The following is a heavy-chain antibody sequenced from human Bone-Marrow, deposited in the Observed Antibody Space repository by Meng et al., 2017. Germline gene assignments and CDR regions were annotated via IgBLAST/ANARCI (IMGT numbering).Heavy chain of an antibody. J-gene: IGHJ4*02. D-gene: IGHD4-17*01. CDR2: ISSSGSTI. Sequence: SCAASGFTFSSYEMNWVRQAPGKGLEWVSYISSSGSTIYYADSVKGRFTISRDNAKNSLYLQMNSLRAEDTAVYYCARDKYHYGDFPYYFDYWGQGTLVTVSS. CDR3: ARDKYHYGDFPYYFDY. CDR1: GFTFSSYE. V-gene: IGHV3-48*03.